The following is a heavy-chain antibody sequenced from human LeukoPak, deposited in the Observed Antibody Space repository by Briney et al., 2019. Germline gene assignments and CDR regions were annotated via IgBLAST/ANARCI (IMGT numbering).Heavy chain of an antibody. CDR2: INPNSGST. CDR3: AREATLADFDY. J-gene: IGHJ4*02. Sequence: ASVKVSCKAPGYTFTGYYMHWVRQAPGQGLERMGWINPNSGSTNYAQKFQGRVTMTRDTSISTAYMELSRLRSDDTAVYYCAREATLADFDYWGQGTLVTVSS. V-gene: IGHV1-2*02. CDR1: GYTFTGYY. D-gene: IGHD5-12*01.